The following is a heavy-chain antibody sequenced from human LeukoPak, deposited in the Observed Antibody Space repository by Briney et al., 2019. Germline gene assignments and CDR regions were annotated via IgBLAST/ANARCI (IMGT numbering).Heavy chain of an antibody. CDR1: RFIFGDSA. J-gene: IGHJ3*02. V-gene: IGHV3-49*04. CDR2: IRSKAYGGTI. CDR3: TRAQNVGVLDI. D-gene: IGHD1-26*01. Sequence: GGPLRLSCTASRFIFGDSAMSWVRQAPGKGLEWVGFIRSKAYGGTIEYAASAKGSFIISRDDSKSIAYLQMNSLKTEDTAVYYCTRAQNVGVLDIWGQGTMVTVSS.